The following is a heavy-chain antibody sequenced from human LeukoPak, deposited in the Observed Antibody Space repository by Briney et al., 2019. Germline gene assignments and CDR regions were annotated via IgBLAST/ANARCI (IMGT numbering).Heavy chain of an antibody. CDR3: ARVDYSEAVGGYYYYYYMDV. J-gene: IGHJ6*03. CDR1: GGSISSSSYY. V-gene: IGHV4-39*07. CDR2: IYYSGST. D-gene: IGHD2-15*01. Sequence: PSETLSLTCTVSGGSISSSSYYWGWIRQPPGKGLEWIGSIYYSGSTYYNPSLKSRVTISVDTSKNQFSLKLSSVTAADTAVYYCARVDYSEAVGGYYYYYYMDVWGKGTTVTVSS.